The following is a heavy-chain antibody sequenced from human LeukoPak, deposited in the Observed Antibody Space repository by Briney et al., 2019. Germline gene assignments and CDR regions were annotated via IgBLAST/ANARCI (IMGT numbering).Heavy chain of an antibody. CDR2: IKQDGSEK. J-gene: IGHJ4*02. CDR1: GFTFSSYW. CDR3: AKDMRGDGYNPFDY. Sequence: PGGSLRLSCAASGFTFSSYWMSWVRQAPGKGLEWVANIKQDGSEKHYVDSVKGRFTISRDNAKNSLYLQMNSLRAEDTAVYYCAKDMRGDGYNPFDYWGQGTLVTVPS. V-gene: IGHV3-7*03. D-gene: IGHD5-24*01.